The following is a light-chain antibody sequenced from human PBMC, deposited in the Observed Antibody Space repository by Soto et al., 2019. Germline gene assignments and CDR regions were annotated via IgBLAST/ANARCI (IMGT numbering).Light chain of an antibody. Sequence: QSVLTQPPSVSAAPGQKVTISCSGSSSNIGSNYVSWYQQLPGTAPKLLMSENNERPSGIPDRYSCSNSVTSATLAITGPQARADDEYYYDAWDSIRSAGVFGGGTKLTVL. CDR3: DAWDSIRSAGV. CDR2: ENN. CDR1: SSNIGSNY. J-gene: IGLJ2*01. V-gene: IGLV1-51*02.